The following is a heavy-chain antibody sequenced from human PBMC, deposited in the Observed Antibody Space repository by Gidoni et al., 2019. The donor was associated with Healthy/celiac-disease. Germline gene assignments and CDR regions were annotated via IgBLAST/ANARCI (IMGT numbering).Heavy chain of an antibody. D-gene: IGHD3-3*01. Sequence: QLQLPASGPGPVLPSATLSPTFTVPCVSISRSSYYWGWIRQPPGKGLEWIGSIYYSGSTYYNPSLKSRVTISVDTSKNQFSLKLSSVTAADTAVYYCARQGITIFGVVGEDFDYWGQGTLVTVSS. CDR2: IYYSGST. CDR3: ARQGITIFGVVGEDFDY. J-gene: IGHJ4*02. CDR1: CVSISRSSYY. V-gene: IGHV4-39*01.